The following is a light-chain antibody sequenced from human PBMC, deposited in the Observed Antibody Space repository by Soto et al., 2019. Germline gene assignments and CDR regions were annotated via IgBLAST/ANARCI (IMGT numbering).Light chain of an antibody. CDR1: QSVSNNY. CDR2: GAS. V-gene: IGKV3-20*01. Sequence: EIVLTQSPGTLSLSPGHRATLSCRASQSVSNNYLAWYQQKPGQAPRLLIYGASNRATGIPDRFSGSGSGTDFTLTISRLEPEDFAVYYCQQYGSSGTFGQGTKVDIK. J-gene: IGKJ1*01. CDR3: QQYGSSGT.